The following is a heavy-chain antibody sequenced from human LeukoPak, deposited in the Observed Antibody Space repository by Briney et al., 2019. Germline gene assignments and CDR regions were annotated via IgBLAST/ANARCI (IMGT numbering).Heavy chain of an antibody. D-gene: IGHD5-12*01. CDR2: IYYSGST. Sequence: SETLSLTCTVSGGSISSSSYYWGWIRQPPGKGLEWIGSIYYSGSTYYNPSLKSRVTISVDTSKNQFSLKLSSVTAADTAVYYCARALVATIDKWGQGTLVTVSS. J-gene: IGHJ4*02. CDR3: ARALVATIDK. CDR1: GGSISSSSYY. V-gene: IGHV4-39*01.